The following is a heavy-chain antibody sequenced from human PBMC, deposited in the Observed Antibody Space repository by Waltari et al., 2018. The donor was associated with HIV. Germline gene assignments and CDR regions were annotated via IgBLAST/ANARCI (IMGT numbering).Heavy chain of an antibody. CDR3: ARLRFLEWSPGYYGMDV. Sequence: QVPLVQSGAAVKKPGASVKVSCTAYGYTFTGYYMPWVRQAPGQGLEWMGWNNPNSGDTNYAQKFQGRVTMTRDTSISTAYMELSRLRSDDTAVYYCARLRFLEWSPGYYGMDVWGQGTTVTVSS. J-gene: IGHJ6*02. CDR2: NNPNSGDT. D-gene: IGHD3-3*01. CDR1: GYTFTGYY. V-gene: IGHV1-2*02.